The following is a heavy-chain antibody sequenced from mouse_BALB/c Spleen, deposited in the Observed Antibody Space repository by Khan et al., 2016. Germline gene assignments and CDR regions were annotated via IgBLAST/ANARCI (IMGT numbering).Heavy chain of an antibody. J-gene: IGHJ3*01. CDR3: ARGIYDYGFAY. D-gene: IGHD2-4*01. Sequence: VQLQQSGAELVKPGASVKLSCTASGFNIKDTYIHWVKQRPEQGLEWIGRIDPAIDNTKYDPKFQGKATIAADTSSNTAYLQLSSLTSEDTAVYYCARGIYDYGFAYWGQGTLVTVSA. CDR2: IDPAIDNT. CDR1: GFNIKDTY. V-gene: IGHV14-3*02.